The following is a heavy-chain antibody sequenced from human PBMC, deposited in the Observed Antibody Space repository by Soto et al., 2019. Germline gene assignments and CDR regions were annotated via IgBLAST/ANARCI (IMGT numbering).Heavy chain of an antibody. CDR1: GFTINNYY. CDR2: MSTGYLT. Sequence: QEQVVESGGGLVKPGGSLRLSCEASGFTINNYYMSWIRQAPGKGLEWVADMSTGYLTKYTDSVKGRFTISRDNTKRSLYLQMNSLRAEDTAVYYCARTMDSYTTYPKGHVDYLYFDLWGRGALVTVSS. V-gene: IGHV3-11*01. J-gene: IGHJ2*01. D-gene: IGHD1-1*01. CDR3: ARTMDSYTTYPKGHVDYLYFDL.